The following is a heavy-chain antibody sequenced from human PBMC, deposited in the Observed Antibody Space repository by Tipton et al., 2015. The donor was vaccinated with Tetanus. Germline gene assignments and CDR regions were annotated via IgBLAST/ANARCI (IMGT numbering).Heavy chain of an antibody. V-gene: IGHV3-53*01. CDR2: IYTGGSA. CDR1: GVTVSGNY. CDR3: AFRTNWRFSRGFDC. D-gene: IGHD1-20*01. Sequence: SGVTVSGNYMSWVRQAPGKGLEWVSVIYTGGSADYTDSVKGRFTISRDNSNNSLSLQMNSPRIDGTAVYYCAFRTNWRFSRGFDCWGQGILVTVSS. J-gene: IGHJ4*02.